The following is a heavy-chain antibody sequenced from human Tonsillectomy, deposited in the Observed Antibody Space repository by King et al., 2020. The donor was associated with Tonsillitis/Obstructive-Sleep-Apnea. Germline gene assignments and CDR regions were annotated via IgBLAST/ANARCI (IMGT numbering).Heavy chain of an antibody. V-gene: IGHV3-23*04. J-gene: IGHJ4*02. CDR1: RFTFSSYA. CDR3: AKSSSSWSGDY. Sequence: VQLVESGGGLVQPGGSLRLSCAASRFTFSSYAMSWVRQAPGKGLEWVSGISGSGDKTYYADPVKGRFTISRDNSKNTLYLQMNSLRAEDTAVYYCAKSSSSWSGDYWGQGTLVTVSS. CDR2: ISGSGDKT. D-gene: IGHD6-13*01.